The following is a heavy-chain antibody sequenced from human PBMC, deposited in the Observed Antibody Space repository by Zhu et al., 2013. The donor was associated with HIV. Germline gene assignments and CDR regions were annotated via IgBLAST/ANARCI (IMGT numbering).Heavy chain of an antibody. CDR3: ARADRVVIDY. CDR2: INPNNGAT. D-gene: IGHD2-21*01. J-gene: IGHJ4*02. CDR1: GYTFTGYY. Sequence: QVQLVQSGAEVKKPGASVNVSCKASGYTFTGYYIHWVRQAPGQGLEWMGWINPNNGATKYAPNFQGRVTMTRDTSISTAYMELSRLKSDDTAVYYCARADRVVIDYWGQGTLVTVSS. V-gene: IGHV1-2*02.